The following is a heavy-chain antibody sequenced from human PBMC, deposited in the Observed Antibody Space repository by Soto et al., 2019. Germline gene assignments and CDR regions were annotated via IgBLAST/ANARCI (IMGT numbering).Heavy chain of an antibody. CDR3: VRGEMRSSSGHTWFDT. Sequence: PGGSLRLSCAASGFTVRSYEMHWVRQGTGKGLEWVSRINIGGDTCYSGSVKGRFTVSRGDARNSAYLQMDSLRVGDTAVYYCVRGEMRSSSGHTWFDTWGQGVLVTVSS. J-gene: IGHJ5*02. CDR1: GFTVRSYE. CDR2: INIGGDT. V-gene: IGHV3-13*01. D-gene: IGHD6-6*01.